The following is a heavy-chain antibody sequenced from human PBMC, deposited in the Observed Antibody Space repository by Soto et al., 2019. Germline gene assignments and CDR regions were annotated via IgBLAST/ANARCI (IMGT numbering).Heavy chain of an antibody. V-gene: IGHV1-3*01. CDR1: GYNFTSYA. Sequence: QVQLVQSGAEVKKPGASVKVSCKASGYNFTSYAMHWVRQAPGQRLEWMGWINAGNGNTKYSQKFQGRVTITRDTSASTDYMELSSLSSDGTAVYCCARYLGATDYWGQGTLVTVSS. CDR2: INAGNGNT. D-gene: IGHD1-26*01. CDR3: ARYLGATDY. J-gene: IGHJ4*02.